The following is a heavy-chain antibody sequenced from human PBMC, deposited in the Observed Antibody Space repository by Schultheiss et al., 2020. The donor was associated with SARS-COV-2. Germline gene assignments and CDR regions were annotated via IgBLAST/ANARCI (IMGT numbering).Heavy chain of an antibody. V-gene: IGHV3-48*03. Sequence: GGSLRLSCAASGFSFDDYAMHWVRQTPGKGLEWVSYISSSSSTIYYADSVKGRFTISRDNAKNSLYLQMNSLRAEDTAVYYCARTMTGPPFDYWGQGTLVTVSS. J-gene: IGHJ4*02. CDR1: GFSFDDYA. CDR2: ISSSSSTI. D-gene: IGHD3-9*01. CDR3: ARTMTGPPFDY.